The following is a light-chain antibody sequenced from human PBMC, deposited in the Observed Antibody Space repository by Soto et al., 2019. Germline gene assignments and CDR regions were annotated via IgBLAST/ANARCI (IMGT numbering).Light chain of an antibody. CDR3: QQYNNWPFT. J-gene: IGKJ3*01. V-gene: IGKV3-15*01. Sequence: ELVLTQSPATLSVSPGERATLSCRASQSVSSNLAWYQQKPGQAPRLLIFGASTRATGIPARFRGSGSGTEFTLTISSLQSEDFEVYYCQQYNNWPFTFGPGT. CDR2: GAS. CDR1: QSVSSN.